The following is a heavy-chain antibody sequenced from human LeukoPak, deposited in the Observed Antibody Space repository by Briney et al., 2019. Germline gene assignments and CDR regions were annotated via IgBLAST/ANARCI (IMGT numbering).Heavy chain of an antibody. Sequence: PSETLSLTCTVSGGSISSSSYYWGWIRQPPGKGLEWIGSIYYSGSTYYNPSLKSRVTISVDTSKNQFSLKLSSVTAADTAVYYCARDQAVAGTGDYWGQGTLVTVSS. CDR1: GGSISSSSYY. V-gene: IGHV4-39*07. CDR2: IYYSGST. CDR3: ARDQAVAGTGDY. D-gene: IGHD6-19*01. J-gene: IGHJ4*02.